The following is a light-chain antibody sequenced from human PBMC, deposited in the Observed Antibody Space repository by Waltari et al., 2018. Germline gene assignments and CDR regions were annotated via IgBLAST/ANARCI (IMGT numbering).Light chain of an antibody. CDR3: QQSYSTAWT. CDR2: TAS. V-gene: IGKV1-27*01. Sequence: DIQMTQSPSSLSASVGDRVTITCRASQGIGNYLAWYQQKPGTVPKLLIYTASTLQSGVPSRFSGSGSAADFTLTISSLQPEDFATYYCQQSYSTAWTFGQGTKVEIK. J-gene: IGKJ1*01. CDR1: QGIGNY.